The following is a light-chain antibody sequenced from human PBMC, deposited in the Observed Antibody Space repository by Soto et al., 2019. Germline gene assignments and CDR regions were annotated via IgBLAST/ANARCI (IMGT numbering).Light chain of an antibody. J-gene: IGKJ4*01. Sequence: EIVMTQSPATLSVSPGERATLSCRASQSINNNLAWYQQKRGQGPRLLLYGASSRATGTPARFSGSGSGTVFTLTISSLQSEDFAIYYCQQYNDWPLTFGGGTKVEIK. V-gene: IGKV3-15*01. CDR1: QSINNN. CDR2: GAS. CDR3: QQYNDWPLT.